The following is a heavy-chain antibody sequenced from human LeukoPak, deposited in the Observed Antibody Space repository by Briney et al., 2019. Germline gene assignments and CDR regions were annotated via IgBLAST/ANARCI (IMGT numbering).Heavy chain of an antibody. J-gene: IGHJ4*02. V-gene: IGHV4-34*01. CDR1: GGSFSGYY. CDR3: ARRVGRGPRPRALHYFDY. D-gene: IGHD6-6*01. CDR2: INHSGST. Sequence: SETLSLTCAVYGGSFSGYYWSWIRQPPGKGLEWIGEINHSGSTNYSPSLKSRVTISVDTSKNQFSLKLSSVTAADTAVYYCARRVGRGPRPRALHYFDYWGQGTLVTVSS.